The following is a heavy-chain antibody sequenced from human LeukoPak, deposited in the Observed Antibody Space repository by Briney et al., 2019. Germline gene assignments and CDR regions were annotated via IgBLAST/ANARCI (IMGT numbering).Heavy chain of an antibody. J-gene: IGHJ4*02. CDR3: ATWPAMGKPIYVDY. Sequence: GGSLRLSCAASGFTFSSYGMHWVRQAPGKGLEWVAVISYDGSNKYYADSVKGRFTISRDNSKNTLYLQMNSLRAEDTAVYYCATWPAMGKPIYVDYWGQGTLVTVSS. CDR2: ISYDGSNK. V-gene: IGHV3-30*03. CDR1: GFTFSSYG. D-gene: IGHD5-18*01.